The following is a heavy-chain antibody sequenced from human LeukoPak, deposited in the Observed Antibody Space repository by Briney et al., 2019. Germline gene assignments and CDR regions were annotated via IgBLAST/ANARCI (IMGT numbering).Heavy chain of an antibody. Sequence: GGSLRLSCAASGFTFSTYAMTWVRQAPGKGLEWVSSITDNGGGTYYIASVKGRFTISRDNSKNTLYLQMNSLRAEDTAVYYCAKEAGGNVAAVASDAFDLWGQGTMVTVSS. CDR3: AKEAGGNVAAVASDAFDL. CDR2: ITDNGGGT. D-gene: IGHD6-13*01. J-gene: IGHJ3*01. V-gene: IGHV3-23*01. CDR1: GFTFSTYA.